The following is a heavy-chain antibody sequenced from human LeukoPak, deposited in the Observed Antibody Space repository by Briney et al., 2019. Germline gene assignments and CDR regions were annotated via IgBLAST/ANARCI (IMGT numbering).Heavy chain of an antibody. V-gene: IGHV1-18*04. D-gene: IGHD1-26*01. CDR2: ISAYNGNT. CDR1: GYTFTSYG. Sequence: ASVKGSCKASGYTFTSYGISWVRQAPGQGLEWMGWISAYNGNTNYAQKLQGRVTMTTDTSTSTAYMELRSLRSDDTAVYYCARDVGGRETTWPLGYNWFDPWGQGTLVTVSS. J-gene: IGHJ5*02. CDR3: ARDVGGRETTWPLGYNWFDP.